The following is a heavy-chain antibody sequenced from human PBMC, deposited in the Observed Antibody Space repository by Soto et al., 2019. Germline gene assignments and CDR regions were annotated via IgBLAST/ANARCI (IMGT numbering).Heavy chain of an antibody. CDR2: ISSSGSTI. D-gene: IGHD3-22*01. J-gene: IGHJ2*01. CDR1: GFTFSSDE. Sequence: SLTLSSPASGFTFSSDEMNWVCQAPGKGLEWVSYISSSGSTIYYADSVKGRFTISRDNAKNSLYLQMDSLRAEDTAVYYCARCLVVAADSHFDLWGRGTQVTVSS. V-gene: IGHV3-48*03. CDR3: ARCLVVAADSHFDL.